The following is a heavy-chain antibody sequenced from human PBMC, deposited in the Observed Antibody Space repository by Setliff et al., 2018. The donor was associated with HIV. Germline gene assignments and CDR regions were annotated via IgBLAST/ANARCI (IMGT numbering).Heavy chain of an antibody. CDR2: ISTTASHI. Sequence: GGSLRLSCTASKFTFTNYELNWVRQAPGEGLEWISYISTTASHIYYADSVKGRFTISRDSAKDSVYLQMNSLRTEDTAFYYCAKKVAGVNWYFDLWGRGTLVTVSS. V-gene: IGHV3-48*03. D-gene: IGHD6-19*01. J-gene: IGHJ2*01. CDR1: KFTFTNYE. CDR3: AKKVAGVNWYFDL.